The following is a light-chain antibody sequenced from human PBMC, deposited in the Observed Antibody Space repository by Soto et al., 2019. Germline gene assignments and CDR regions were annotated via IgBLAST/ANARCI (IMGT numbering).Light chain of an antibody. V-gene: IGKV1-39*01. CDR3: QQSYGTPYT. CDR2: KAS. CDR1: QNIGTS. J-gene: IGKJ2*01. Sequence: DIQMTQSPSSLSASVGDRVTITCRASQNIGTSLNWYQQKPGKAPTALIYKASTMQGGVPSRFSGSGSGTDFSLTISSLHPEDFATYFCQQSYGTPYTFGQGTKLEI.